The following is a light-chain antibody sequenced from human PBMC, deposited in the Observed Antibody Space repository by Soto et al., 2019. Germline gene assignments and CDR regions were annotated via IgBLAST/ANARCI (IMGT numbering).Light chain of an antibody. CDR2: EVN. CDR3: CSSVGGPIWV. Sequence: QSALTQPASVSGPPGQSIAISCTGTSSDAGGYDRVSWYQHHPGKAPTLLIYEVNKRPSGVSNRFSGSKSGNTASLTISGLQAEDEADYYCCSSVGGPIWVFGGGTKVTVL. CDR1: SSDAGGYDR. V-gene: IGLV2-23*02. J-gene: IGLJ3*02.